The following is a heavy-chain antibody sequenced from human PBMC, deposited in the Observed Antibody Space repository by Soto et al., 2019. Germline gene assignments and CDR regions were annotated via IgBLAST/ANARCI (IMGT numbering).Heavy chain of an antibody. J-gene: IGHJ6*02. CDR2: ISSSSSTI. CDR1: GFTFSSYS. D-gene: IGHD6-6*01. Sequence: PGGSLRLSCAASGFTFSSYSMNWVRQAPGKVLEWVSYISSSSSTIYYADSVKGRFTISRDNAKNSLYLQMNSLRDEDTAVYYCARDSVAARPITYYYYYGMDVWGQGTTVTVSS. V-gene: IGHV3-48*02. CDR3: ARDSVAARPITYYYYYGMDV.